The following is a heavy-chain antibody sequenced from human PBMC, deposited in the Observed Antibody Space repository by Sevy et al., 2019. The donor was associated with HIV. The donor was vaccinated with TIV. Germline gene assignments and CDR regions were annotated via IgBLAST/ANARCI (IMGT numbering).Heavy chain of an antibody. D-gene: IGHD3-10*01. CDR3: ATGKPYYYGSGSYYYFDY. CDR2: FDPEDGET. V-gene: IGHV1-24*01. CDR1: GYTLTELS. J-gene: IGHJ4*02. Sequence: ASVKVSCKVSGYTLTELSMHWVRQAPGKGLEWMGGFDPEDGETIYAQKFQGRVTMTEDTSTDAAYMELGSLRSEDTAVYYCATGKPYYYGSGSYYYFDYWGQGTLVTVSS.